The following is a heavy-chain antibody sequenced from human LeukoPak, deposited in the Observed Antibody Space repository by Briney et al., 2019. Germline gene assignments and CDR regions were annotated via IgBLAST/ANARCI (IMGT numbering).Heavy chain of an antibody. Sequence: PGGSLRLSCAASGFTFSSYWMSWVRQAPGKGLDCVANIKQDGSEKYYVVSVKGRFTISRDNAKNSLYLQMNSLRAEDTAVYYCASYGWFDAFDIWGQGTMVTVSS. CDR1: GFTFSSYW. CDR3: ASYGWFDAFDI. J-gene: IGHJ3*02. CDR2: IKQDGSEK. D-gene: IGHD2-8*02. V-gene: IGHV3-7*01.